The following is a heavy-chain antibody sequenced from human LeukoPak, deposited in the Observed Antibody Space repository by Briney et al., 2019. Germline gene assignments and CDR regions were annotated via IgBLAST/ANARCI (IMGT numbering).Heavy chain of an antibody. CDR2: ISSSSLYI. CDR3: VKVDA. D-gene: IGHD2-8*01. J-gene: IGHJ4*02. CDR1: GFTFSSYS. Sequence: GGSLRLSCAASGFTFSSYSMNWVRQAPGKGLEWVSSISSSSLYIYYADSVKGRFTISRDNAKNSLFLQMNSLRAEDTAAYYCVKVDAWGQGTLVTVSS. V-gene: IGHV3-21*01.